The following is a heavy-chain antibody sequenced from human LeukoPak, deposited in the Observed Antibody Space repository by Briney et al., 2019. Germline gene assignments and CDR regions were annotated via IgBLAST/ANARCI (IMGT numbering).Heavy chain of an antibody. V-gene: IGHV3-23*01. J-gene: IGHJ4*02. Sequence: PGGSLRLSCAASGFTFTDYAMGWVRQAPGQGLEWASTISASGSITYYADSVRCRLTISRDNSKSTLSLQMSSLRAEDTAVYYCAKARTPYNSGFDYWGQGTLVAVSS. CDR1: GFTFTDYA. CDR2: ISASGSIT. CDR3: AKARTPYNSGFDY. D-gene: IGHD6-19*01.